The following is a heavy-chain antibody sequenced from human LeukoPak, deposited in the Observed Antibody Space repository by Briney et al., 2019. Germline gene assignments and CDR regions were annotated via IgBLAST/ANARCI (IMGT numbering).Heavy chain of an antibody. CDR2: IYYSGST. CDR3: ATSRSYYGNAFDF. D-gene: IGHD1-26*01. CDR1: GGSISSYY. J-gene: IGHJ3*01. V-gene: IGHV4-59*08. Sequence: PSETLSLTCTVSGGSISSYYWSWIRQPPGKGLEWIRYIYYSGSTNYNPSLKSRVTISVDTSKNHFSLKLTSVTAADTAVYYCATSRSYYGNAFDFWGQGTMVTVSS.